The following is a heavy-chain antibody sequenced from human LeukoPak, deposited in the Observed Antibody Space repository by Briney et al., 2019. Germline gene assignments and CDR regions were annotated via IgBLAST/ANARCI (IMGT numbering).Heavy chain of an antibody. D-gene: IGHD5-24*01. CDR2: MNPNSGNT. J-gene: IGHJ4*02. Sequence: ASVKVSCRASGYTFTNYDINWVRQATGQGLEWMGWMNPNSGNTGSAQKFQDRDSMTRDTSINTAYMELTSRRSGDTAVDYCARATPGGLHGYSFDYWGQGTVVTVYS. CDR3: ARATPGGLHGYSFDY. V-gene: IGHV1-8*02. CDR1: GYTFTNYD.